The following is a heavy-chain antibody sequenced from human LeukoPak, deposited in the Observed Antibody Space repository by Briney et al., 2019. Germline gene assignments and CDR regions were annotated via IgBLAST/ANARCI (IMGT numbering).Heavy chain of an antibody. CDR3: ARARGFGDSSGYYVDAFDI. D-gene: IGHD3-22*01. V-gene: IGHV1-69*04. CDR1: GGTFSSYA. J-gene: IGHJ3*02. CDR2: IIPILGIV. Sequence: ASVTVSCKASGGTFSSYAISWVRQAPGQGLEWMGRIIPILGIVNYAQKFQGRVTITADKSTSTAYMELSSLRSEDTAVYYCARARGFGDSSGYYVDAFDIWGQGTMVTVSS.